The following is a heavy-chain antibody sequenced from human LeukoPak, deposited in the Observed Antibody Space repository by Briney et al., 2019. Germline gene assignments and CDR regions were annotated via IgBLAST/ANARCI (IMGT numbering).Heavy chain of an antibody. CDR1: GFTFSSYG. CDR3: ARDNWMIEDRFDY. CDR2: IRYDGSNK. V-gene: IGHV3-30*02. D-gene: IGHD3-22*01. Sequence: PGGSLRLSCAASGFTFSSYGMHWVRQAPGKGLEWVAFIRYDGSNKYYADSVKGRFTISRDNSKNTLYLQMNSLRAEDTAVYYCARDNWMIEDRFDYWGQGTLVTVSS. J-gene: IGHJ4*02.